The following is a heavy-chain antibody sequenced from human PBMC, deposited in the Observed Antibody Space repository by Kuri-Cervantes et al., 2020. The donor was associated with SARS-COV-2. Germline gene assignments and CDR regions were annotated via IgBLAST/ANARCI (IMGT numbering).Heavy chain of an antibody. CDR2: ISWNSGSI. D-gene: IGHD5-18*01. CDR3: ARTLYSYGYYFYHGMDV. CDR1: GFTFDDYA. J-gene: IGHJ6*02. Sequence: GGFLRLSCTASGFTFDDYAMHWVRQAPGKGLEWVSGISWNSGSIGYADSVKGRFTISRDNSTNSLYLKMNSLRAEDTALYYCARTLYSYGYYFYHGMDVWGQGTTVTVSS. V-gene: IGHV3-9*01.